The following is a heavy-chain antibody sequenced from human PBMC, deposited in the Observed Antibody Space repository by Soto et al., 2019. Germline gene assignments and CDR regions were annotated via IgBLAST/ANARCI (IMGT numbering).Heavy chain of an antibody. J-gene: IGHJ6*02. V-gene: IGHV1-69*01. CDR3: ARARDYDLLPVLEYALDV. CDR1: GGSFRNYG. D-gene: IGHD3-9*01. CDR2: IMPVFGTA. Sequence: QVQLVQSGAEVKKPGSSVRVSCKVSGGSFRNYGFTWARQSPGQGLEWMGGIMPVFGTAVYAQKFQGRVTIRAAELKTTASLERRSLSPDDTALYFCARARDYDLLPVLEYALDVWGQGTTVTV.